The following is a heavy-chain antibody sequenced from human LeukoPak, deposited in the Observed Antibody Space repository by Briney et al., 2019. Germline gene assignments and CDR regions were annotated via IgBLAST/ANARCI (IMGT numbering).Heavy chain of an antibody. CDR1: GFSFINYC. Sequence: PGGTLRLSCAGSGFSFINYCMSWVRQAPGKGLEWVSTISIDGGSTYYADSVKGRFTISRDISKNTLYLQMNSLSAEDTAVYYCAKFALGYCSGGSCPNWFDPWGQGTLVTVSS. V-gene: IGHV3-23*01. CDR3: AKFALGYCSGGSCPNWFDP. CDR2: ISIDGGST. D-gene: IGHD2-15*01. J-gene: IGHJ5*02.